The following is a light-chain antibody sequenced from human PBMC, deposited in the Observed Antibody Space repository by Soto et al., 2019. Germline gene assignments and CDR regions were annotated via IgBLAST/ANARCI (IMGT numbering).Light chain of an antibody. J-gene: IGLJ3*02. CDR3: ATWDTSLSAVV. Sequence: QSVLSQPPSVSAAPGQKVTISCSGSNSNVGKNIVSWYQQLPRTAPKLLIYANDLRPSGIPDRFSGSKSGTSATLGITGLQTGDEADYYCATWDTSLSAVVFGGGTKLTVL. CDR1: NSNVGKNI. V-gene: IGLV1-51*01. CDR2: AND.